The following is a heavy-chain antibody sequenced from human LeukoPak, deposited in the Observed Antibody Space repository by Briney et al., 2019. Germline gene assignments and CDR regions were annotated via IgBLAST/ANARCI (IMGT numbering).Heavy chain of an antibody. V-gene: IGHV3-21*01. D-gene: IGHD3-3*01. CDR1: GFTFSSYS. J-gene: IGHJ6*03. Sequence: GGSLRLSCAASGFTFSSYSMNWVRQAPGKGLEWVSSISSSSSYIYYADSVKGRFTISRDNAKNSLYLQMNSLRAEDTAVYYCARDSKGFLEWLFEEDYYHYYMDVWGKGTTVTVSS. CDR2: ISSSSSYI. CDR3: ARDSKGFLEWLFEEDYYHYYMDV.